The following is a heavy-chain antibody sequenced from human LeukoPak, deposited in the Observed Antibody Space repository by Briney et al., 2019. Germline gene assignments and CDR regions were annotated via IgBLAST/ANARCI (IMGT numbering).Heavy chain of an antibody. J-gene: IGHJ4*02. CDR2: ISGSGGGS. CDR3: ARGRYYWDY. CDR1: GFTFSNYA. V-gene: IGHV3-23*01. Sequence: GGSLRLSCAASGFTFSNYAMSWVRQAPGKGLEWVSYISGSGGGSYYADSVKGRFTISRDNSKNTLFLQMNSLRAEGTAVYYCARGRYYWDYWGQGTLVTVSS.